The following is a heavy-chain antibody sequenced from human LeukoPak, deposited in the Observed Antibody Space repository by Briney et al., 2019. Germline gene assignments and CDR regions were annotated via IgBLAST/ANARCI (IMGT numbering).Heavy chain of an antibody. CDR2: INPSGGGT. J-gene: IGHJ4*02. CDR1: GYTFTSYY. D-gene: IGHD1-20*01. CDR3: ARDNSRNSNDY. V-gene: IGHV1-46*01. Sequence: ATVKVSCKASGYTFTSYYMHWVRQAPGQGLEWMGIINPSGGGTNYAQNFQGRVTMTRDTSTSTVYMGLSSLRSEDTAMYYCARDNSRNSNDYWGQGTLVTVSS.